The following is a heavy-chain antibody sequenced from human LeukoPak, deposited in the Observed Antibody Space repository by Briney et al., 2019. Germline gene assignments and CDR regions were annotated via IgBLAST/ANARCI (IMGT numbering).Heavy chain of an antibody. CDR1: GGSFSGYY. J-gene: IGHJ4*02. CDR2: INHSGST. Sequence: TSETLSLTCAVYGGSFSGYYWSRIRQPPGKGLEWIGEINHSGSTNYNPSLKSRVTISVDTSKSQFSLKLSSVTAADTAVYYCARELSSSSLDYWGQGTLVTVSS. CDR3: ARELSSSSLDY. V-gene: IGHV4-34*01. D-gene: IGHD6-6*01.